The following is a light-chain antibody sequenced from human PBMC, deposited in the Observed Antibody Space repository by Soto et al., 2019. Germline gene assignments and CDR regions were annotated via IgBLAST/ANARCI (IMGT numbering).Light chain of an antibody. J-gene: IGLJ2*01. CDR3: QTWGTGMV. CDR2: LNSDGSH. Sequence: QPVLTQSPSASASLGASVKLTCTLSSGHSSYDIAWHQQQPEKGPRYLMKLNSDGSHSKGDGIPDRFSGSSSGAERYLTSSSLQSEDEADYYCQTWGTGMVFGGGTKLTVL. V-gene: IGLV4-69*01. CDR1: SGHSSYD.